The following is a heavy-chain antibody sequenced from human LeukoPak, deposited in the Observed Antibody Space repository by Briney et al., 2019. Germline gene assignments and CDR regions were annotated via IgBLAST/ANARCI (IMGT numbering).Heavy chain of an antibody. J-gene: IGHJ4*02. V-gene: IGHV5-51*01. Sequence: GESLKISCTGSGYSFTSYWIGWVRRVPGKGLEWMGIIYPDDSDTRYSPSFEGQVTISADKSIGAAYLQWSSLKASDTAMYYCTRHATYYYESTGYSDFWGQGTLVTVSS. D-gene: IGHD3-22*01. CDR3: TRHATYYYESTGYSDF. CDR2: IYPDDSDT. CDR1: GYSFTSYW.